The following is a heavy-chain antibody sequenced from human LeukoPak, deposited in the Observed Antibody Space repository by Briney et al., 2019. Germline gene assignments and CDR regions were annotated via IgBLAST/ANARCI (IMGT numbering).Heavy chain of an antibody. D-gene: IGHD6-13*01. V-gene: IGHV4-34*01. CDR3: ARVMQQLSYYYGMDV. Sequence: SETLSLTCAVYGGSFSGYYWSWIRQPPGKGLEWIGEINHSGSTNYNPSLKSRVTISVDTSKNQFSLKLSSVTAADTAVYYCARVMQQLSYYYGMDVWGQGTTVTVSS. CDR2: INHSGST. CDR1: GGSFSGYY. J-gene: IGHJ6*02.